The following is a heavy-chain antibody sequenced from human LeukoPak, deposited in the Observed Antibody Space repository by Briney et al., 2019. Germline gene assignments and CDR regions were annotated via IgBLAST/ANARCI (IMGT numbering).Heavy chain of an antibody. CDR1: GFTFISYA. CDR2: ITGTGGST. D-gene: IGHD6-19*01. Sequence: PGGSLRLSCAASGFTFISYAMSWVRQAPGKGLEWMSVITGTGGSTYYADSVKSRFTISRDNSKNTLYLQMNSLRAEDTAVYYCAKDGYSSGLDYWGQGALVTVSS. CDR3: AKDGYSSGLDY. J-gene: IGHJ4*02. V-gene: IGHV3-23*01.